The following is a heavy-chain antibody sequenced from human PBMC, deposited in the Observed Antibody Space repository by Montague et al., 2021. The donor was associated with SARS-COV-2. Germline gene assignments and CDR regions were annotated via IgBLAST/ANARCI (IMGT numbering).Heavy chain of an antibody. V-gene: IGHV3-30-3*01. J-gene: IGHJ6*02. CDR2: ISYDGSNK. D-gene: IGHD4-11*01. CDR3: ARARFDSNPYNYYGMDV. CDR1: GFTFSSYA. Sequence: SLRLSCAASGFTFSSYAMHWVRQAPGKGLEWVAVISYDGSNKYYADSVKGRFTISRDNSKNTLYLQMNSLRAEDTAVYYCARARFDSNPYNYYGMDVWGQGTTVTVSS.